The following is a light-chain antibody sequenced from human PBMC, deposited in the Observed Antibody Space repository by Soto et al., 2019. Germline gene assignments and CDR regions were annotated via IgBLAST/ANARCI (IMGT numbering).Light chain of an antibody. CDR2: DAS. J-gene: IGKJ5*01. V-gene: IGKV1-5*01. CDR1: QSIRSL. Sequence: DIQMTQSPSTLSASVGDRVTITFRASQSIRSLLAWYQQKPGKAPKVLIYDASSLGSGVPSRFSGSGSGTEFTLTISSLQPDDFATYFCQQYQTYSTFGHGTRLEIK. CDR3: QQYQTYST.